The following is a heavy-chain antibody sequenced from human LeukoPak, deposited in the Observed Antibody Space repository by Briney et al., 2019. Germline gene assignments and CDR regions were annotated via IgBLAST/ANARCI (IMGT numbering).Heavy chain of an antibody. CDR2: INYSGST. CDR3: ARVGYYDFWSGYLPENYYYYYMDV. CDR1: GGSISSYY. Sequence: PSETLSLTCTVSGGSISSYYWSWIRQPPGKGLEWIGYINYSGSTNYNPSLKSRVTISVDTSKNQFSLKLSSVTAVDTAVYYCARVGYYDFWSGYLPENYYYYYMDVWGKGTTVTVSS. V-gene: IGHV4-59*01. D-gene: IGHD3-3*01. J-gene: IGHJ6*03.